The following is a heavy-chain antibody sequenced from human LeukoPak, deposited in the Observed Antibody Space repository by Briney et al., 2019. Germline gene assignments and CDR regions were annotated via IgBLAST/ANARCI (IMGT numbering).Heavy chain of an antibody. CDR2: ISAHNGNT. J-gene: IGHJ6*02. CDR1: GYTFTSYY. Sequence: ASVKVSCKASGYTFTSYYMHWVRQAPGQGLEWMGWISAHNGNTNYAQKLQGRVTMTTDTSTSTAYMELRSLRSDDTAVYYCARVGGYYYGMDVWGQGTTVTVSS. V-gene: IGHV1-18*04. CDR3: ARVGGYYYGMDV.